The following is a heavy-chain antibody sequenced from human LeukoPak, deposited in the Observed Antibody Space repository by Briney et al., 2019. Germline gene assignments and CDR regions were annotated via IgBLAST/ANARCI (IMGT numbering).Heavy chain of an antibody. CDR1: GFTFSSYA. Sequence: PGGSLRLSCAASGFTFSSYAMSWVRQAPGKGLEWVSAISGSGGSTYYADSVKGRFTISRDNSKNTLYLQMNSLRAEDTAVYYCSGPHHIVVVPAAESYGMDVWGQGTTVTVSS. D-gene: IGHD2-2*01. CDR3: SGPHHIVVVPAAESYGMDV. CDR2: ISGSGGST. V-gene: IGHV3-23*01. J-gene: IGHJ6*02.